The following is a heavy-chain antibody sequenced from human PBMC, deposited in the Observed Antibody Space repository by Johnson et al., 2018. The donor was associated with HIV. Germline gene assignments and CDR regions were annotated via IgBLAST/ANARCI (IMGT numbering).Heavy chain of an antibody. CDR1: GFTFSSYA. CDR3: AKDGTPVTYCGGDCYRHAFDI. J-gene: IGHJ3*02. V-gene: IGHV3-30*04. Sequence: QMLLVESGGGVVQPGRSLRLSCAASGFTFSSYAMHWVRQAPGKGLEWVAVISYDGSNKYYADSVKGRFTISRDNSKKTLYLQMNSLRAEDTAVYYCAKDGTPVTYCGGDCYRHAFDIWDQGTMVTVSS. CDR2: ISYDGSNK. D-gene: IGHD2-21*01.